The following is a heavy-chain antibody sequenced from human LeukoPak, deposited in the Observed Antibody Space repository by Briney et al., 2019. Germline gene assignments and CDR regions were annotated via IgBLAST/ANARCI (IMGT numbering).Heavy chain of an antibody. V-gene: IGHV4-38-2*02. CDR3: ARSEINDHSRF. CDR2: VSQSGST. J-gene: IGHJ4*02. Sequence: PSETLSLTCTVSGYSLRNGYHWAWFRQPPGEGLEWIGSVSQSGSTYDNPSLKSRVTMSMDTSKNQFSVKMRAVTAADTAVYYCARSEINDHSRFWGQGILVTVSS. D-gene: IGHD6-13*01. CDR1: GYSLRNGYH.